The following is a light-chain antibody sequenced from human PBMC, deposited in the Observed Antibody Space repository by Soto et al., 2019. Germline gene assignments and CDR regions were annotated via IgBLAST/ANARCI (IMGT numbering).Light chain of an antibody. J-gene: IGKJ4*01. V-gene: IGKV1-39*01. CDR1: QSISSY. CDR3: QQSYSTPPRT. Sequence: DVQRTRVQSSRPPFVKDRVTITCRASQSISSYLNWYQQKPGKAPKLLIYAASSLQSGVPSRFSGSGSGTDFTLTISSLQPEDFATYYCQQSYSTPPRTSGGGTKVDIK. CDR2: AAS.